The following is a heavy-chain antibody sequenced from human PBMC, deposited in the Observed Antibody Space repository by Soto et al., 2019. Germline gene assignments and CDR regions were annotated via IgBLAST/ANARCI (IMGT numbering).Heavy chain of an antibody. D-gene: IGHD3-3*01. CDR2: IYYSGST. CDR1: GGSISSYY. V-gene: IGHV4-59*01. CDR3: ARVSADRRRASGLGQAGYYYMDV. Sequence: SETLSLTCTVSGGSISSYYWSWIRQPPGKGLEWIGYIYYSGSTNYSPSLKSRVTISVDTSKNQFSLKLSSVTAADTAVYYCARVSADRRRASGLGQAGYYYMDVWGKGTTVTVSS. J-gene: IGHJ6*03.